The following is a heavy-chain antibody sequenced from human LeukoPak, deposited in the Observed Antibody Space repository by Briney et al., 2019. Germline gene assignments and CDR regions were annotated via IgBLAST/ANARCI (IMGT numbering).Heavy chain of an antibody. Sequence: GGSLRLSCAASGFTFSSYGMHWVRQAPGKGLEWVAVIWYDGSNKYHADSVKGRFTISRDNSKNTLYLQMNSLRAEDTAVYYCAGAAAGLNYFDYWGQGTLVTVSS. CDR2: IWYDGSNK. CDR1: GFTFSSYG. D-gene: IGHD6-13*01. J-gene: IGHJ4*02. V-gene: IGHV3-33*01. CDR3: AGAAAGLNYFDY.